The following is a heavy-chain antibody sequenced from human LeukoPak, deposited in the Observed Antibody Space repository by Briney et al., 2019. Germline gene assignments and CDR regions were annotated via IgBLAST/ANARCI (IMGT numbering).Heavy chain of an antibody. CDR3: TTGCSSGYYPYYYYYMDV. CDR2: IKSKTDSGTT. Sequence: GGSLRLSCAASGFTFSNAWMSWVRQAPGKGLEWVGRIKSKTDSGTTDYAAPVKGRFTISRDDSKNTLYLQMNSLKTEDTAVYYCTTGCSSGYYPYYYYYMDVWGKGTTVTVSS. V-gene: IGHV3-15*01. D-gene: IGHD3-22*01. CDR1: GFTFSNAW. J-gene: IGHJ6*03.